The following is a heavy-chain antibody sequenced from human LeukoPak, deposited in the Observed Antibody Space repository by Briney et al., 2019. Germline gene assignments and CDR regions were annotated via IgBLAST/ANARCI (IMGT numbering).Heavy chain of an antibody. Sequence: GGSLRLSCVASGFNLGDLWVNWLRQAPGKGLEWGANINQDGRQTNYLDSVKGRFTISRDNARNSVYLQMDSLRDEDTSLYYCVRDQGDRTGSLWGQGTLVTVST. CDR2: INQDGRQT. J-gene: IGHJ4*02. CDR1: GFNLGDLW. V-gene: IGHV3-7*01. CDR3: VRDQGDRTGSL. D-gene: IGHD2-15*01.